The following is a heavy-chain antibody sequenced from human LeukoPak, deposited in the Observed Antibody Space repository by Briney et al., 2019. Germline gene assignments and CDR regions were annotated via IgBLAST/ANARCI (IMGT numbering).Heavy chain of an antibody. Sequence: GGSLRLSCSASGFTFSSYAMSWVRQAPGKGLEWVSAISGSGGSTYYADSVKGRFTISRDNSKNTLYLQMNSLRAEDTAVYYCAKTLWYQLYYFDYWGQGTLVTVSS. V-gene: IGHV3-23*01. CDR1: GFTFSSYA. CDR3: AKTLWYQLYYFDY. J-gene: IGHJ4*02. D-gene: IGHD2-2*01. CDR2: ISGSGGST.